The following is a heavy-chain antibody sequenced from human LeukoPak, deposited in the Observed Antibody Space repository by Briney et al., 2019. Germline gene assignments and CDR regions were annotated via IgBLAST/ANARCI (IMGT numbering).Heavy chain of an antibody. CDR2: ISGSGGST. D-gene: IGHD3-10*01. V-gene: IGHV3-23*01. CDR3: AKDSNYYGSGSYGDV. J-gene: IGHJ6*02. Sequence: GGSLRLSCAASGFTFSSYAMSWVRQAPGKGLEWVSAISGSGGSTYYADSVKGRLTISRDNSKNTLYLQMNSLRAEDTAVYYCAKDSNYYGSGSYGDVWGQGTTVTVSS. CDR1: GFTFSSYA.